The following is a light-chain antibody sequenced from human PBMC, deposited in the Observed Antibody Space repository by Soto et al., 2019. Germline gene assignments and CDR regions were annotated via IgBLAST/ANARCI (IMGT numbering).Light chain of an antibody. CDR3: SSYRRGSTYV. CDR1: SSDVGGYNY. CDR2: DVT. Sequence: QSVLTQPASVSGSPGQSITVSCTGTSSDVGGYNYVSWYQQHPGKAPRLMIYDVTIRPSGVSDRFSGSKSGNTASLTISGLQAEDEADYYCSSYRRGSTYVFGTGTKLTVL. V-gene: IGLV2-14*03. J-gene: IGLJ1*01.